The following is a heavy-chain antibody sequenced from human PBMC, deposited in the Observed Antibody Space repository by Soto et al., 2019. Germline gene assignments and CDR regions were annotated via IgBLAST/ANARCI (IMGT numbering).Heavy chain of an antibody. D-gene: IGHD7-27*01. V-gene: IGHV1-18*04. Sequence: QIHLVQSGAEVKKPGASVKVSCKASGYTFTSFGTSWVRQAPGQGLEWMGWISGYSANTHYAHKVQGRVSMTTDTSTNTAYMELRSLRSDDTAVYYCARGTGDLAYWGQGTLVTVSS. CDR2: ISGYSANT. J-gene: IGHJ4*02. CDR3: ARGTGDLAY. CDR1: GYTFTSFG.